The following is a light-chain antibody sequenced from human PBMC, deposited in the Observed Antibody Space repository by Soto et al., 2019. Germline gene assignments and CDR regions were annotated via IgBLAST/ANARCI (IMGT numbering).Light chain of an antibody. V-gene: IGKV2-28*01. Sequence: EIVMTQSPLSLTVTPGEPASISCKSTQSLLHSNGNTFLDWYMQKPGQSPQLLSYLGSRRAPGAPDRVSGSGSGTDFTLRIITVEADDAVIYYCMQALQTPRTFGQGTKLEI. J-gene: IGKJ1*01. CDR1: QSLLHSNGNTF. CDR2: LGS. CDR3: MQALQTPRT.